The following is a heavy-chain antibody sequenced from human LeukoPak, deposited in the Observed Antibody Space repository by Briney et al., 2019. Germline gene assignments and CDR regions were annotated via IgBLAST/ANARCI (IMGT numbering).Heavy chain of an antibody. D-gene: IGHD3-10*01. CDR1: GFPFSAYS. CDR2: IGSRTPYI. V-gene: IGHV3-21*01. CDR3: ARGGSPYYYGSGSYSADYYYYYMDV. Sequence: GGSLGPSGAASGFPFSAYSMNWFRQAQGKGLGWVSSIGSRTPYIYSADSVKGRFTISGDNAKNSLYLQMNSLRAEDTAVYYCARGGSPYYYGSGSYSADYYYYYMDVWGKGTTVTVSS. J-gene: IGHJ6*03.